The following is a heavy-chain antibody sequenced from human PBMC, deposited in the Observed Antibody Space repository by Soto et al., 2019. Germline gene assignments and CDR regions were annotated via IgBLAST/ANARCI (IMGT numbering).Heavy chain of an antibody. V-gene: IGHV3-13*04. CDR1: GFTFSSYD. CDR3: ARDHPDYYDSSGYRQPSYGMDV. D-gene: IGHD3-22*01. J-gene: IGHJ6*02. Sequence: EVQLVESGGGLVQPGGSLRLSCTDSGFTFSSYDMHWDRPATGKGLEWVSAIDSAGDTYYPGSVKGRFTISRENAKNSLYLQMNSLRAGDTAVYYCARDHPDYYDSSGYRQPSYGMDVWGQGTTVTVSS. CDR2: IDSAGDT.